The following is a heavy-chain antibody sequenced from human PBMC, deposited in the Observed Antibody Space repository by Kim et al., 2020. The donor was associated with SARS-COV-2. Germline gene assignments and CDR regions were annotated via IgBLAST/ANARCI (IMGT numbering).Heavy chain of an antibody. D-gene: IGHD3-10*01. CDR3: TTELWFGAAYYYYGMYV. V-gene: IGHV3-15*01. CDR2: IKSNTDGGTT. CDR1: GFTFSNAW. J-gene: IGHJ6*04. Sequence: GGSLRLSCAASGFTFSNAWMSWVRQAPGKGLEWVGRIKSNTDGGTTDYAAPVKGRFTISRDDSKNTLYLQMNSLKTEDTAVYYCTTELWFGAAYYYYGMYVGGGRTAVTVSS.